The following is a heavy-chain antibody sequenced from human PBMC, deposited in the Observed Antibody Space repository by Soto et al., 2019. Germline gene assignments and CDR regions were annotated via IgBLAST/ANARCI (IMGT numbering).Heavy chain of an antibody. CDR3: AKAGSAYCGGDCYIDY. V-gene: IGHV3-23*01. Sequence: EVQLLESGGGLVQPGGSLRLSCAASGFTFSSYAMSWVRQAPGKGLEWVSAISGSGGSTYYADSVKGRFTISRDNSKNTMYLQMNSLSAEDTAVYYCAKAGSAYCGGDCYIDYWGQGTLVTVSS. CDR2: ISGSGGST. J-gene: IGHJ4*02. CDR1: GFTFSSYA. D-gene: IGHD2-21*02.